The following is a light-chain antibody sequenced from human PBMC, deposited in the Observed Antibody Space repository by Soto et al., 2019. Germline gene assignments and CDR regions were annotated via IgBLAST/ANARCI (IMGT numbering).Light chain of an antibody. V-gene: IGKV1-5*03. CDR3: QQLLSYPIT. J-gene: IGKJ5*01. CDR2: KAS. Sequence: IQMTQSPPTLSASVGDRVTITCRASQSISSWLAWYQQKPGKAPKLLIYKASSLQSGVPSRFSGSGSGTEFTLTISSLQPDDFATYYCQQLLSYPITFGQGTRLEIK. CDR1: QSISSW.